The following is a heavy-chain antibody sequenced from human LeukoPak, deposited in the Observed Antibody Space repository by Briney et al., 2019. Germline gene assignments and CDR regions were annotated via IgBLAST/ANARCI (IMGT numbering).Heavy chain of an antibody. CDR1: GFTVSSNY. V-gene: IGHV3-53*01. D-gene: IGHD2-2*01. CDR2: IYSGGST. CDR3: AKGSRVEPVAYCDY. J-gene: IGHJ4*02. Sequence: GGSLRLSCAASGFTVSSNYMSWVRQAPGKGLEWVSVIYSGGSTYYADSVKGRFTISRDNSKNTLYLQMNSLRAEDTAVYYCAKGSRVEPVAYCDYWGQGTLVTVSS.